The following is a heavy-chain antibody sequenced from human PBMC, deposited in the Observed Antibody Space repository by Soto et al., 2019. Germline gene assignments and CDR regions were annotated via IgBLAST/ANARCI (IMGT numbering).Heavy chain of an antibody. CDR2: INAGNGNT. Sequence: ASVKVSCKASGYTFTSYAMHWVRQAPGQRLEWMGWINAGNGNTKYSQKFQGRVTITRDTSASTAYMELSSLRSEDTAVYYCARGIQYNYYYYYYMDVWGKGTTVTVSS. CDR1: GYTFTSYA. J-gene: IGHJ6*03. CDR3: ARGIQYNYYYYYYMDV. D-gene: IGHD6-6*01. V-gene: IGHV1-3*01.